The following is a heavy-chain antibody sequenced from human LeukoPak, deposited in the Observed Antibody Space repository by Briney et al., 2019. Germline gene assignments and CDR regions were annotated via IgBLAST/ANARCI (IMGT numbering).Heavy chain of an antibody. D-gene: IGHD3-3*01. CDR2: IGGRGGST. J-gene: IGHJ4*02. V-gene: IGHV3-23*01. CDR1: GFTFSSHA. Sequence: GESLRLSCVASGFTFSSHAMAWVRQAPGKGQEWVPAIGGRGGSTYYADSVKGRFTISRDNSKNTLYLQMNSLRAEDTALYYCARDPGVVAFHYFDFWGQGTLVTVSS. CDR3: ARDPGVVAFHYFDF.